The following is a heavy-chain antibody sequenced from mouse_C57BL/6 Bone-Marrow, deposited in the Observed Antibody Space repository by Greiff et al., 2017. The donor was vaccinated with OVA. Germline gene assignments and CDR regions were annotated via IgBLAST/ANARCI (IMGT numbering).Heavy chain of an antibody. J-gene: IGHJ2*01. CDR1: GYSFTSYY. CDR2: IYPGRGNT. Sequence: QVQLKESGPELVKPGASVKISCKASGYSFTSYYIHWVKQRPGQGLEWIGWIYPGRGNTKYNEKFKGKATMTADTSSSTAYMQLSSLTSEDSAVYYCARGGYYYGSSYGYWGQGTTLTVSS. D-gene: IGHD1-1*01. CDR3: ARGGYYYGSSYGY. V-gene: IGHV1-66*01.